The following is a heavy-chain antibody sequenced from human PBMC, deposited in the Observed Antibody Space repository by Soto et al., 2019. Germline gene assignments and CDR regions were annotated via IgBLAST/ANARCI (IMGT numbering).Heavy chain of an antibody. V-gene: IGHV4-34*01. CDR2: VNHTGRN. D-gene: IGHD6-19*01. J-gene: IGHJ3*01. Sequence: SETLSLSPAVYGGSFCGYLWYWVRQSAGKVLEWRGQVNHTGRNKYHPSLTSRVTISLDMSKKQISLKLTSVTAADTAVYYCARGGSSDWQVAFDFWGQGTMVT. CDR3: ARGGSSDWQVAFDF. CDR1: GGSFCGYL.